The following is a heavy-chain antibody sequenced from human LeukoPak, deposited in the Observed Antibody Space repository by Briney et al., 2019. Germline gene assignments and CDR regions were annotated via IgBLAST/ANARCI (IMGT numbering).Heavy chain of an antibody. Sequence: SETLSLTCAVYGGSFSGYYWSWIRQPPGKGLEWIGEINHSGSTSYNPSLKGRVTISVDTSKNQFSLELSSVTAADTAVYYCTRSDGYGLVGIWGQGTMVTVSS. CDR2: INHSGST. CDR3: TRSDGYGLVGI. D-gene: IGHD3-10*01. CDR1: GGSFSGYY. J-gene: IGHJ3*01. V-gene: IGHV4-34*01.